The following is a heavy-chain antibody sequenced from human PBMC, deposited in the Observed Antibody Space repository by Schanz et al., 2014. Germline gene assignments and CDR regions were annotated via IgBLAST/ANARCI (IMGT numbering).Heavy chain of an antibody. Sequence: VQLLESGGGVVQFGRSLRLSCVASGFTFSSYAMHWVRQAPGKGLEWVAVISYDGRNKYYADSVKDRFTVSRDNSKNTVYLQMNSLRAGDTAVYYCARGTDWNLHYWGQGALVTVSS. J-gene: IGHJ4*02. CDR1: GFTFSSYA. CDR3: ARGTDWNLHY. D-gene: IGHD1-1*01. V-gene: IGHV3-30-3*02. CDR2: ISYDGRNK.